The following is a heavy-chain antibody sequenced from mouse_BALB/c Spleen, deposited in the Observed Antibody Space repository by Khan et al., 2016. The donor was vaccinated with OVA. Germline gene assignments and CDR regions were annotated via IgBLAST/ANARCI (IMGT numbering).Heavy chain of an antibody. CDR2: IYPYNDDT. V-gene: IGHV1S136*01. CDR3: RRSATDYYTVDY. Sequence: VQLKQSGPELVKPGASVRMSCKASGFTFADYVMHWVRQKPGQGLEWIGYIYPYNDDTESTERFKGKATLTLDKSSSTAYMDLTSLTSADSAVYCCRRSATDYYTVDYWGQGTSVTVSS. CDR1: GFTFADYV. D-gene: IGHD1-1*01. J-gene: IGHJ4*01.